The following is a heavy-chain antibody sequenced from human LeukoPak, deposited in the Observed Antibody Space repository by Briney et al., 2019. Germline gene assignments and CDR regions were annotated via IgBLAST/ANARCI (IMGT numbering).Heavy chain of an antibody. V-gene: IGHV3-11*01. J-gene: IGHJ3*02. Sequence: GGSLRLSCAASGFTFSDYYMSWIRQAPGKGLEWVSYISSSGSTIYYADSVKGRFTISRDNAKNSLYLQMNSLRAEDTAVYYCARDAWEYSSGWYGAFDIWGQGTMVTVSS. CDR1: GFTFSDYY. CDR3: ARDAWEYSSGWYGAFDI. CDR2: ISSSGSTI. D-gene: IGHD6-19*01.